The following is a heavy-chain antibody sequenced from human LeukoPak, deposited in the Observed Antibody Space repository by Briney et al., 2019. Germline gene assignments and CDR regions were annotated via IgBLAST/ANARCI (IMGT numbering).Heavy chain of an antibody. J-gene: IGHJ2*01. CDR3: AKGYCDYDPYFDL. Sequence: PGGSLRLSCAASGFTFDDYAMHWVRQAPGKGLEWVSGISWNSGSIGYADSVKGRFTISRDNAKNSLYLQMNSLRAEDTALYYCAKGYCDYDPYFDLWGRGTLVTVSS. D-gene: IGHD4-17*01. CDR2: ISWNSGSI. CDR1: GFTFDDYA. V-gene: IGHV3-9*01.